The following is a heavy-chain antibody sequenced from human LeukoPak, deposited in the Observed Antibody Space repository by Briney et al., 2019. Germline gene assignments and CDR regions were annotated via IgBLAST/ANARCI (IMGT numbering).Heavy chain of an antibody. CDR3: AKESSSSWLN. V-gene: IGHV3-23*01. Sequence: PGGSLRLSCGGSGLIFSSYAMTWVRQAPGKGLEWVSGISDYGSSTYYADSVKGRFTISRDNSKNTLYLQLNNLRAEDTAVYYCAKESSSSWLNWGQGTLVTVPS. D-gene: IGHD6-13*01. CDR1: GLIFSSYA. CDR2: ISDYGSST. J-gene: IGHJ4*02.